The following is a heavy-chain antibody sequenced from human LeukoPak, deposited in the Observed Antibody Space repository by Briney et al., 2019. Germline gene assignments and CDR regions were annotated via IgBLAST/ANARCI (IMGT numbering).Heavy chain of an antibody. Sequence: GGSLRLSCAASGYTFTSYDINWVRQAAGHGLEWLGKIIPILPIRNYAQKFQGRVTITADESTTTAYMELSGLTSDDTAVYYCAREESYGYSARGPDYWGQGTLVTVSS. CDR1: GYTFTSYD. J-gene: IGHJ4*02. D-gene: IGHD3-16*01. V-gene: IGHV1-69*04. CDR3: AREESYGYSARGPDY. CDR2: IIPILPIR.